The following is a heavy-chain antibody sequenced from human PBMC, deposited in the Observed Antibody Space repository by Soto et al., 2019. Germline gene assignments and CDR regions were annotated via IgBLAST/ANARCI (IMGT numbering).Heavy chain of an antibody. CDR1: GFICSSYD. Sequence: GGSLRLSCAVSGFICSSYDMSWVRQAPGKGLEWVSTILVGGSTHYEDSVKGRFTISRDTSKNTVYLQMNSLTAGDTAVYYCAKAGGAAGTVDYFDYWGQGTLVTVSS. CDR2: ILVGGST. CDR3: AKAGGAAGTVDYFDY. D-gene: IGHD6-13*01. V-gene: IGHV3-23*01. J-gene: IGHJ4*02.